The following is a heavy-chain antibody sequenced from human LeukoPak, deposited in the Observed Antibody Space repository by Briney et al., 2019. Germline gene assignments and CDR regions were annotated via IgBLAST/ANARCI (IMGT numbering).Heavy chain of an antibody. Sequence: PGGSLRLSCAASGFTFSSYWMSWVRQAPGKGLEWVANIKQDGSEKYYVDSVKGRFTISRDNAKNSLYLQMNSLRAEDTAVYYCAAPPEDIVVVPATGVYYMDVWGKGTTVTVSS. CDR1: GFTFSSYW. D-gene: IGHD2-2*01. J-gene: IGHJ6*03. CDR2: IKQDGSEK. CDR3: AAPPEDIVVVPATGVYYMDV. V-gene: IGHV3-7*01.